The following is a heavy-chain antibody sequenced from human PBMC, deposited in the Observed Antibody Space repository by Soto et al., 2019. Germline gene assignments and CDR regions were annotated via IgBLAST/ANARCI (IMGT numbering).Heavy chain of an antibody. CDR3: ARDSPPPLRRPDY. D-gene: IGHD6-25*01. CDR2: ISGSGTNT. CDR1: GFTFSTYA. J-gene: IGHJ4*02. V-gene: IGHV3-23*01. Sequence: GSLRLSCAVSGFTFSTYAMSWVRQAPGKGLEWVSSISGSGTNTYYADSVKGRFTLSRDNSKNTLYLQTNSLRAEDTAVYYCARDSPPPLRRPDYWGQGTLVTVSS.